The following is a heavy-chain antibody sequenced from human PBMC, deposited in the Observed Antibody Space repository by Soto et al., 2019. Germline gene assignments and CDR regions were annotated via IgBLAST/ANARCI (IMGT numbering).Heavy chain of an antibody. V-gene: IGHV1-3*01. J-gene: IGHJ3*02. CDR2: INAGNGNT. CDR1: GYTFTSYA. Sequence: ASVKVSCKASGYTFTSYAMHWVRQAPGQRLEWMGWINAGNGNTKYSQKFQGRVTITRDTSGSTDYMEVSSLRSEDTGVYSCARRRNCSGGSCYSFDIWGQGTMVTVSS. D-gene: IGHD2-15*01. CDR3: ARRRNCSGGSCYSFDI.